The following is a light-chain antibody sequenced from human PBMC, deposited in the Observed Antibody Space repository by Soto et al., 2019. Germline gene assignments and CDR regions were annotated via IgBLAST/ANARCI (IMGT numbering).Light chain of an antibody. Sequence: QPVLTQSPSASASLGASVKLTCTLSSGHSSYAIAWHQQQPEKGPRYLMKVNSDGSHIKGDGIPDRFSGSSSGAERYLTISSLQSEDEAEYYCQTWGSGIRVFGGGTKLTVL. V-gene: IGLV4-69*02. CDR3: QTWGSGIRV. CDR1: SGHSSYA. CDR2: VNSDGSH. J-gene: IGLJ3*02.